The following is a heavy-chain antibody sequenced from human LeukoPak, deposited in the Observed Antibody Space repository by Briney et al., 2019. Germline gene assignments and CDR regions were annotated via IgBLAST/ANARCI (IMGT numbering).Heavy chain of an antibody. CDR2: INHSGST. CDR1: GGSFSGYY. J-gene: IGHJ4*02. D-gene: IGHD6-13*01. V-gene: IGHV4-34*01. Sequence: SETLSLTCAVYGGSFSGYYWSWIRQPPGKGLEWIGEINHSGSTNYNPSPKSRVTISVDTSKNQFSLKLSSVTAADAAVYYWARGNWEYSSSWYVVYWGQGTLVTVSS. CDR3: ARGNWEYSSSWYVVY.